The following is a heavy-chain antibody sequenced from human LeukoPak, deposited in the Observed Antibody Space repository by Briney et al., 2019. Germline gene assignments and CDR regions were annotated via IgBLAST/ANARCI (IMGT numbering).Heavy chain of an antibody. D-gene: IGHD3-9*01. V-gene: IGHV3-49*04. J-gene: IGHJ6*02. Sequence: HTGGSLRLCCTASGFTFGDYAMSWVRQAPGKGLGWVGFIRSKAYGGTTEYAATVKGRFTISRDDYKSIAYLQMNSLKTEDTAVYYCTRLRYMGYYYYYGMDVWGQGTTVTVSS. CDR1: GFTFGDYA. CDR3: TRLRYMGYYYYYGMDV. CDR2: IRSKAYGGTT.